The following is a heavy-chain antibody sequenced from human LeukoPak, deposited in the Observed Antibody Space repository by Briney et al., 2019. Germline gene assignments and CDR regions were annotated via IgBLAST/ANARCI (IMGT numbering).Heavy chain of an antibody. CDR2: ISDTGISK. CDR3: ARGLYYYDSSGYYNPVVFDY. D-gene: IGHD3-22*01. V-gene: IGHV3-23*01. J-gene: IGHJ4*02. CDR1: GFTFNDYG. Sequence: PGGSLRLSCAASGFTFNDYGMSWVRQAPGKGLEWVSSISDTGISKYYADSVKGRFTISRDNSKNTLYLQMNSLRAEDTAVYYCARGLYYYDSSGYYNPVVFDYWGQGTLVTVSS.